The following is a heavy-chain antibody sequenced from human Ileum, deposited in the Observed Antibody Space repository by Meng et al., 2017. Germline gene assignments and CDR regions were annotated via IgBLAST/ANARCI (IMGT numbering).Heavy chain of an antibody. CDR2: LYSSGSA. J-gene: IGHJ4*02. Sequence: QLPGSGPGPVHTSETLSLRCPFSGYLRRSTNYYWGRFPPRPGRGLEWIGTLYSSGSAFYNPAFEGRVTTPIDTSRNQFSLKLNSGSAADTAVYYCARKMSGTMHDFWGPGTLVTVSS. V-gene: IGHV4-39*07. CDR3: ARKMSGTMHDF. D-gene: IGHD1-1*01. CDR1: GYLRRSTNYY.